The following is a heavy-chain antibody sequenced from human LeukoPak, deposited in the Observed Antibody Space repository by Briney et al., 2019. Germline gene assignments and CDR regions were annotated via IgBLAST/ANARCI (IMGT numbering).Heavy chain of an antibody. CDR3: AREARPYYYGMDV. CDR2: IYSGGST. V-gene: IGHV3-66*01. Sequence: PGGSLRLSCAASGFTFSSYWMSWVRQAPGKGLEWVSVIYSGGSTYYSDSVKGRFTISRDNSKNTLYLQMNSLRAEDTAVYYCAREARPYYYGMDVWGQGTTVTVSS. CDR1: GFTFSSYW. J-gene: IGHJ6*02.